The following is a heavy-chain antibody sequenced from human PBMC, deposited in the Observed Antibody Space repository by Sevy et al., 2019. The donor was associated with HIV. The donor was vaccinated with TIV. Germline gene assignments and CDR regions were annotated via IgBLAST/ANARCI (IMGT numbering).Heavy chain of an antibody. CDR1: GFTFSSYS. Sequence: GGSLRLSCAASGFTFSSYSMNWVRQAPGKGLEWVSSISGISNYIYYADSLKGRFTISRDNAKNSLYLEMNSLRVEDTAVYYCARGENWNYAGYWGHGTLVTVSS. J-gene: IGHJ4*01. CDR2: ISGISNYI. CDR3: ARGENWNYAGY. V-gene: IGHV3-21*01. D-gene: IGHD1-7*01.